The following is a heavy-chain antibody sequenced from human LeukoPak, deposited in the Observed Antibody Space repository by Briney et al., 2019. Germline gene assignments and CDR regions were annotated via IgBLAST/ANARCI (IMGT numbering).Heavy chain of an antibody. Sequence: GGSLRLSCAASGFSFDDHDMHWVRQAPGKGLEWVSVISWNSGYMAYADSVKGRFTVSRDNAENSLYLQMNSLRTEDTALYYCARDTHGGARSFDLWGRGTLVTVSS. D-gene: IGHD3-10*01. V-gene: IGHV3-9*01. CDR2: ISWNSGYM. J-gene: IGHJ2*01. CDR1: GFSFDDHD. CDR3: ARDTHGGARSFDL.